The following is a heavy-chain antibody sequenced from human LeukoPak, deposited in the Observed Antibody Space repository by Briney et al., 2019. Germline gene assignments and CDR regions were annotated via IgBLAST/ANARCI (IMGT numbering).Heavy chain of an antibody. CDR3: ARLLSVRGYSSSWYFDY. CDR2: IYPGYSDT. D-gene: IGHD6-13*01. V-gene: IGHV5-51*01. J-gene: IGHJ4*02. CDR1: GYSFTSYW. Sequence: GESLKISCKGSGYSFTSYWIGWVRQMPGKGLEWMGIIYPGYSDTRYSPSFQGQVTISADKSISTAYLQWSSLKASDTAMYYCARLLSVRGYSSSWYFDYWGQGTLVTVSS.